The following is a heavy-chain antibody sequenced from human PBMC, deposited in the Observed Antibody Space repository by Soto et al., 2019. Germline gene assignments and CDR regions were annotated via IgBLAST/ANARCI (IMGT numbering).Heavy chain of an antibody. CDR1: GGSISSYY. J-gene: IGHJ4*02. CDR2: IYDSGST. Sequence: SETLSLTCPVSGGSISSYYWSWIRQPPGKGLEWIGYIYDSGSTNYNPSLKSRVTISVDTSKNQFSLKLTSVTAADTAVYYCAAPPRYWGQGTLVTAPQ. D-gene: IGHD6-6*01. V-gene: IGHV4-59*01. CDR3: AAPPRY.